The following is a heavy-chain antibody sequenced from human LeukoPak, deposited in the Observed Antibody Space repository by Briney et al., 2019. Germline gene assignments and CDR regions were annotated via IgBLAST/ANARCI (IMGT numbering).Heavy chain of an antibody. Sequence: ASVKVSCKASGYTFTSYGISWVRQAPGQGLEWMGWISAYNGNTNYAQKFQGWVTMTRDTSISTAYMELSRLRSDDTAVYYCARGPPARRAWFDPWGQGTLVTVSS. D-gene: IGHD6-6*01. V-gene: IGHV1-18*01. J-gene: IGHJ5*02. CDR2: ISAYNGNT. CDR1: GYTFTSYG. CDR3: ARGPPARRAWFDP.